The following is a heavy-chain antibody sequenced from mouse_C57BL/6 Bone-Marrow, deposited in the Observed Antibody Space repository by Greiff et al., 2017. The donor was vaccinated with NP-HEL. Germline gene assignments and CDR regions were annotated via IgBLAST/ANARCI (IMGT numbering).Heavy chain of an antibody. CDR1: GYAFSSYW. V-gene: IGHV1-80*01. J-gene: IGHJ3*01. CDR2: IYPGDGDT. D-gene: IGHD2-4*01. CDR3: ARTHYDYDGVFAY. Sequence: QVQLKQSGAELVKPGASVKISCKASGYAFSSYWMNWVKQRPGKGLEWIGQIYPGDGDTNYNGKFKGKATLTADKSSSTAYMQLSSLTSEDSAVYFCARTHYDYDGVFAYWGQGTLVTVSA.